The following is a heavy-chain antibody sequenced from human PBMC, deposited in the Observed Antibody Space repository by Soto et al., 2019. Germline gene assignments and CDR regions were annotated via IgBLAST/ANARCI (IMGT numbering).Heavy chain of an antibody. Sequence: PGGSLRLSCAASGFTFSVYSMNWIRQAPGKGLQWVSYMTSDMKTIHYADSVKGRFTTSRDNAKNLVYLQMTSLRDEDTAVYYCARSVEGHFDYWGQGALVTVSS. CDR1: GFTFSVYS. J-gene: IGHJ4*02. CDR3: ARSVEGHFDY. CDR2: MTSDMKTI. D-gene: IGHD6-19*01. V-gene: IGHV3-48*02.